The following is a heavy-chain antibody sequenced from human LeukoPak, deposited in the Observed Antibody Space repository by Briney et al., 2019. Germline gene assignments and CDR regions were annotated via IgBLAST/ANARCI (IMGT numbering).Heavy chain of an antibody. CDR2: IYYSGST. Sequence: SETLSLTCTVSGASVSSGGYYWSWIRQPPGKGREWIGYIYYSGSTNYNPSLKSRVTISVDTSKNQFSLKVNSVTAADTAIYYCARRGGSGRSFDYWGQGTLVTVSS. D-gene: IGHD3-10*01. CDR3: ARRGGSGRSFDY. V-gene: IGHV4-61*08. CDR1: GASVSSGGYY. J-gene: IGHJ4*02.